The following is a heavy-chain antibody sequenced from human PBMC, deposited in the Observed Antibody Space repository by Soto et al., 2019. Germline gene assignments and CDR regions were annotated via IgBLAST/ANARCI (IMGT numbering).Heavy chain of an antibody. CDR1: GFTVSSNY. CDR2: IYSGGGT. CDR3: AREESSVTPKVGHYFDY. V-gene: IGHV3-66*01. Sequence: GGSLRLSCAASGFTVSSNYMSWVRQAPGKGLEWISVIYSGGGTYYADSVKGRFTISRENSKNTLYLQMNRLRVEDTAVYYCAREESSVTPKVGHYFDYWGRGTLVTVSS. D-gene: IGHD4-17*01. J-gene: IGHJ4*02.